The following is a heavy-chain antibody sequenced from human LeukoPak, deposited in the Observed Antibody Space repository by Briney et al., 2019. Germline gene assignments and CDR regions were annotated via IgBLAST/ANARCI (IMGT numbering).Heavy chain of an antibody. J-gene: IGHJ6*03. CDR1: GYSFTSYW. CDR2: IYPGDSDT. V-gene: IGHV5-51*01. D-gene: IGHD5-24*01. Sequence: PGESLKISCKGSGYSFTSYWIGWVRQMPGKGLEWMGIIYPGDSDTRYSPSFQGQVTISADKSINTAYLQWSSLKASDTAMYYCARQGRGYSPYYYYYMDVWGKGTTVTVSS. CDR3: ARQGRGYSPYYYYYMDV.